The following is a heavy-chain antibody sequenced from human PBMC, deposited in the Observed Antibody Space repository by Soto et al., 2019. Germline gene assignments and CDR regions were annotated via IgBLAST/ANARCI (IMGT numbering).Heavy chain of an antibody. CDR2: ISGSGGST. D-gene: IGHD6-13*01. Sequence: EVQLLESGGGLVQPGGSLRLSCAASGFTFSSYAMSWVRQAPGKGLEWVSAISGSGGSTYYADSVKGRFTISRDNSKKTLYLQTTSLGGEDTAVYYSAYSSTPFDYWGQGTLVTDSS. J-gene: IGHJ4*02. V-gene: IGHV3-23*01. CDR1: GFTFSSYA. CDR3: AYSSTPFDY.